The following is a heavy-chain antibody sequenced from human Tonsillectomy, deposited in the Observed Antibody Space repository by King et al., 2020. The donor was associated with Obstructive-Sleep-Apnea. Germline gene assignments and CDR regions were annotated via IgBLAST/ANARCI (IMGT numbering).Heavy chain of an antibody. V-gene: IGHV4-59*01. CDR2: IYYSGST. CDR1: GGSISSYY. J-gene: IGHJ4*02. D-gene: IGHD3-22*01. Sequence: VQLQESGPGLVKPSETLSLTCTVSGGSISSYYWSWIRQPPGKGLDWIGYIYYSGSTNYNPSLKSRVTISVDTSKNQFSLNLSPVTAADTAVYYCARDRGYYDSSGLFDYWGQGTLVTVSS. CDR3: ARDRGYYDSSGLFDY.